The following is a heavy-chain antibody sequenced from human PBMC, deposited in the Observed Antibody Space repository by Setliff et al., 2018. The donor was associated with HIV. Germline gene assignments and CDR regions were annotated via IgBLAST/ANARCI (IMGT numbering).Heavy chain of an antibody. Sequence: PSETLSLTCAVSGYSISSGHYWGWIRQPPGKGLEWIGHIYHSGSTSYNPSLKSRATISVDTSKNQFSLKLSSVTAADTAVYYCATVSGYYWQYFDYWGPGTLVTVSS. CDR3: ATVSGYYWQYFDY. CDR1: GYSISSGHY. V-gene: IGHV4-38-2*01. D-gene: IGHD3-22*01. J-gene: IGHJ4*02. CDR2: IYHSGST.